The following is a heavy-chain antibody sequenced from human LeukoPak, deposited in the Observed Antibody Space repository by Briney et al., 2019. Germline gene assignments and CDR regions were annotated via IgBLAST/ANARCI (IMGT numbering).Heavy chain of an antibody. J-gene: IGHJ2*01. V-gene: IGHV3-30*04. CDR1: EFTFSSYA. Sequence: PGGSLRLSCAASEFTFSSYAMHWVRQAPGKGLEWVAVISYDGSITYYADSVKGRFTISRDNAKKSLYLQMNSLRAEDTAVYYCARENYYDSGSYSYWYFDLWGRGTLVTVSS. CDR3: ARENYYDSGSYSYWYFDL. CDR2: ISYDGSIT. D-gene: IGHD3-10*01.